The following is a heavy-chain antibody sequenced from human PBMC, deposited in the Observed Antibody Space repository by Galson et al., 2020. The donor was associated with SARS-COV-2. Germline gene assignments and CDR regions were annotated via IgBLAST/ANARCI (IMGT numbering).Heavy chain of an antibody. CDR2: IYTSGST. D-gene: IGHD3-22*01. V-gene: IGHV4-61*02. CDR1: GGSISSGSYY. J-gene: IGHJ2*01. Sequence: SETLSLTCTVFGGSISSGSYYWSWIRQPAGKGLEWIGRIYTSGSTNYNPSLKSRVTISVDTSKNQFSLKLSSVTAADTAVYYCARDSGYNWYFDLWGRGTLVTVSS. CDR3: ARDSGYNWYFDL.